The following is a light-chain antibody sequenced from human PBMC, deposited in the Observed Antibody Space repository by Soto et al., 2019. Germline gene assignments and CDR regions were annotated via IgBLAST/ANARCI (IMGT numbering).Light chain of an antibody. CDR1: QSVSTN. CDR3: QQYDMGSA. CDR2: GAS. V-gene: IGKV3-15*01. Sequence: ETGMPQSPATLSVSPGERATLSCRASQSVSTNLAWYQQTPGQAPRLLMYGASTRAAGIPARFSGSGSGTEFTLTISSLQSEDFAVYYCQQYDMGSAFGGGTKVDIK. J-gene: IGKJ4*01.